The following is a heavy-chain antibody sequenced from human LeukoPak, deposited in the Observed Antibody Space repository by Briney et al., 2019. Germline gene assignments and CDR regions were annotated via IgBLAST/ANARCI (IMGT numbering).Heavy chain of an antibody. V-gene: IGHV3-21*01. J-gene: IGHJ4*02. CDR2: ITSSSSYI. Sequence: GGSLRLSCAASGFTFSSYSMNWVRQAPGKGLEWVSSITSSSSYIYYADSVKGRFTISRDDAKNSLYLQMNSLRAEDTAVYYCASGYYYDSSGYYSLNDYWGQGTLVTVSS. D-gene: IGHD3-22*01. CDR1: GFTFSSYS. CDR3: ASGYYYDSSGYYSLNDY.